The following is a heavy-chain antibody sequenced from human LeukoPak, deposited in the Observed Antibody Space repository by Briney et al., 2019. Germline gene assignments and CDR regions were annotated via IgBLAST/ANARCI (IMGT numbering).Heavy chain of an antibody. CDR2: ISGSGGDT. CDR1: GFTFSSYA. D-gene: IGHD5-18*01. V-gene: IGHV3-23*01. CDR3: AKGDSGMVRRYYFDY. J-gene: IGHJ4*02. Sequence: GGSLRLSCAASGFTFSSYAMSWVRQAPGKGLEWVSLISGSGGDTYYADSVKGRLTISRDISKNTLHLQMNSLSAEDTAVYYCAKGDSGMVRRYYFDYWGQGTLVTVSS.